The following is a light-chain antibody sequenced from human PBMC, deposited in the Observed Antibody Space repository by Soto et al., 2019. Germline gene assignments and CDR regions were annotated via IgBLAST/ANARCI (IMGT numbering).Light chain of an antibody. CDR1: QTINRW. J-gene: IGKJ1*01. Sequence: DIQMTQSPSTLSASVGDTVIITCRASQTINRWLAWYQQKSGKAPKVLIYMASNLERGAPSRFSGSGSGTDFTLTISNLQPHDFATYYFHQYLSYPCTFGQGPKVQIK. CDR2: MAS. V-gene: IGKV1-5*03. CDR3: HQYLSYPCT.